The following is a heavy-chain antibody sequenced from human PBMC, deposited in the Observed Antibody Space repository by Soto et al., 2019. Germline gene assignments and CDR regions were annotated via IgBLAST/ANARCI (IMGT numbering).Heavy chain of an antibody. CDR2: IYHSGST. J-gene: IGHJ4*02. D-gene: IGHD6-6*01. Sequence: SETLSLTCAVSGGSISSGGYSWSWIRQPPGKGLEWIGYIYHSGSTYYNPSLKSRVTISVDRSKNQFSLKLSSVTAADTAVYYCAGGIAARPLGYWGQGTQVTVSS. CDR3: AGGIAARPLGY. CDR1: GGSISSGGYS. V-gene: IGHV4-30-2*01.